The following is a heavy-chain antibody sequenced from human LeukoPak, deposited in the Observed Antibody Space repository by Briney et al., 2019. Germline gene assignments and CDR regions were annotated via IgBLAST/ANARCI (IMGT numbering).Heavy chain of an antibody. CDR1: GFTFSSYS. CDR2: ISSSSSTI. V-gene: IGHV3-48*01. Sequence: PGGSLRLSCAASGFTFSSYSMNWVRQAPGKGLEWVSYISSSSSTIYYADSVKGRFTISRDNAKNSLSLQMNSLRAEDTAVYYCARSHLTGTDLSWGQGTMVTVSS. J-gene: IGHJ3*01. CDR3: ARSHLTGTDLS. D-gene: IGHD1-20*01.